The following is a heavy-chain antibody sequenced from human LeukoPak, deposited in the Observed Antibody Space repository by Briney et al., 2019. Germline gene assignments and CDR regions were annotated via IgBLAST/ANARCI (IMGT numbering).Heavy chain of an antibody. CDR2: INHSGST. CDR1: GGSFSGYY. D-gene: IGHD3-22*01. Sequence: PSETLSLTCAVYGGSFSGYYWSWIRQPPGKGLEWIGEINHSGSTNYNPSLKSRVTISVDTSKNQFSLKLSSVTAADTAVYYCARTYYYDSSGYDYFDYWGQGTLVTVSS. CDR3: ARTYYYDSSGYDYFDY. J-gene: IGHJ4*02. V-gene: IGHV4-34*01.